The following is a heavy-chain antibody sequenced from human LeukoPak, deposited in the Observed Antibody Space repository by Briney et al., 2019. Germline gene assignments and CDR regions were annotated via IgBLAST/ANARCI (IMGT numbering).Heavy chain of an antibody. D-gene: IGHD6-19*01. CDR3: ARPTTSGWYPH. Sequence: GGSLRLSCAASGFTFSDYDMNWIRQAPGTGLEWVSYITGSSSSKYYADSVKGRFTVSRDNAKNSLYLQMNSLRAEDTAVYYCARPTTSGWYPHWGQGTMVTVSS. CDR2: ITGSSSSK. V-gene: IGHV3-48*01. J-gene: IGHJ3*01. CDR1: GFTFSDYD.